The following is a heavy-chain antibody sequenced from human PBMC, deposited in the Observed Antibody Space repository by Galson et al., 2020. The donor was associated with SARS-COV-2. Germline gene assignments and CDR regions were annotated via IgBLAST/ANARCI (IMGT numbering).Heavy chain of an antibody. CDR2: INPSGGST. CDR1: GYTFTSYY. J-gene: IGHJ1*01. D-gene: IGHD3-22*01. Sequence: ASVQVSCKASGYTFTSYYMHWVRQAPGQGLEWMGRINPSGGSTRYAQKLQGRVTMTRDTSTSTVYMELSSLRSEDTAVYYCARDGAYYYDSSGYAQWGQGTLVTVSS. CDR3: ARDGAYYYDSSGYAQ. V-gene: IGHV1-46*03.